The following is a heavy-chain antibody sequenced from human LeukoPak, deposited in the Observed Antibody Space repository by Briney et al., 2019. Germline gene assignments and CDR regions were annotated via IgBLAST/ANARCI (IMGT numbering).Heavy chain of an antibody. CDR3: AREGYRRDFDY. CDR1: GGSITSSSYY. CDR2: IYHSGST. V-gene: IGHV4-30-2*01. J-gene: IGHJ4*02. D-gene: IGHD5-24*01. Sequence: SETLSLTCSVSGGSITSSSYYWSWIRQPPGKGLEWIGYIYHSGSTYYNPSLKSRVTISVDRSKNQFSLKLSSVTAADTAVYYCAREGYRRDFDYWGQGTLVTVSS.